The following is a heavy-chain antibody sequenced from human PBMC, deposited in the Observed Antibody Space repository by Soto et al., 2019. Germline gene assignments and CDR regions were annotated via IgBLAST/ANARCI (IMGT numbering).Heavy chain of an antibody. V-gene: IGHV3-48*02. D-gene: IGHD2-2*01. CDR1: GFRFSDYN. J-gene: IGHJ4*02. Sequence: VQLVESGGGLVQPGGSLRLSCAASGFRFSDYNMNWVRQAPGKGLEWVSYISSSSSTIYYAESVKGRFTISRDNAKNSLYLQMDSLRDEDTAVYYCARDTNKGDYWGQGTLVTVSS. CDR2: ISSSSSTI. CDR3: ARDTNKGDY.